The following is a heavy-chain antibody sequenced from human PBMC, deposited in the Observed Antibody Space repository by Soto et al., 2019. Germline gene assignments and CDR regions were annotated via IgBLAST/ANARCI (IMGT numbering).Heavy chain of an antibody. V-gene: IGHV1-46*01. CDR2: ITRSSGST. CDR1: GYTFTTYY. D-gene: IGHD4-17*01. CDR3: GRAVSTKTAPIEY. Sequence: QVQLVQSGAEVKNPGASVKISCKASGYTFTTYYMHWLRQARGQGLEWMGIITRSSGSTRYEQKFQDRVTMTRDTSTSTVYMELGRLRSEDTAVYYCGRAVSTKTAPIEYWGQGTLVTVSS. J-gene: IGHJ4*02.